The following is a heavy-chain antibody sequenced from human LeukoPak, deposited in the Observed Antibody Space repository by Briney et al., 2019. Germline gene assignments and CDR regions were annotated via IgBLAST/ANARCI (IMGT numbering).Heavy chain of an antibody. CDR2: INPSGGST. J-gene: IGHJ4*02. Sequence: ASVKVSCKASGYTFTSYYMHWVRQAPGQGLEWMGIINPSGGSTSYAQKFQGRVTMTRDMSTSTVYMELSSLRSEDTAVYYCARDRGRHEFDYWGQGTLVTVSS. D-gene: IGHD1-1*01. CDR3: ARDRGRHEFDY. V-gene: IGHV1-46*01. CDR1: GYTFTSYY.